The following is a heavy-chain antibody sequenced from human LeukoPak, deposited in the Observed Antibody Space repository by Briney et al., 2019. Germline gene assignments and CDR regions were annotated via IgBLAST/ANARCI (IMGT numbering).Heavy chain of an antibody. V-gene: IGHV3-30*18. Sequence: PGRSLRLSCAASGFTFSSYGMHWVRQAPGKGLEWVAVISYDGSNKYYADSVKGRFTISRDNSKNTLYLQMNSPRAEDTAVYYCAKDFRARGYFDWLFQHWGQGTLVTVSS. CDR1: GFTFSSYG. CDR3: AKDFRARGYFDWLFQH. CDR2: ISYDGSNK. D-gene: IGHD3-9*01. J-gene: IGHJ1*01.